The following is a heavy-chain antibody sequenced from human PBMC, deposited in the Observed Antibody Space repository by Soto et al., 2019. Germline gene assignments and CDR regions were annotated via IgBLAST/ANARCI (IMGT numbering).Heavy chain of an antibody. V-gene: IGHV3-23*01. CDR3: AKRPLTAAGFDY. Sequence: EAQLLESGGGLVQPGGSLRLSCAASGFTFSNYAMTWVRQAPGKGLEWVSVITGSGGGTYFVDSVKGRFTISRDNSANTVYLQMNSLRAEDTAVYYCAKRPLTAAGFDYWGQGTLVTVSS. D-gene: IGHD6-13*01. J-gene: IGHJ4*02. CDR1: GFTFSNYA. CDR2: ITGSGGGT.